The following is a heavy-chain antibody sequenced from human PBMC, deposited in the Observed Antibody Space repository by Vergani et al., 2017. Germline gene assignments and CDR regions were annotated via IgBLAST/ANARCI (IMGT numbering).Heavy chain of an antibody. Sequence: QVQLVESGGGVVQPGRSLRLSCAASGFTFSSYAMHWVRQAPGKGLEGVAVISYDGSNKYYADSVKGRFTISRDNSKNTLYLQMNSLRAEDTAVYYCARDHSIGGLLYYLDYWGQGTLVTVSS. D-gene: IGHD4-23*01. CDR1: GFTFSSYA. V-gene: IGHV3-30-3*01. CDR2: ISYDGSNK. CDR3: ARDHSIGGLLYYLDY. J-gene: IGHJ4*02.